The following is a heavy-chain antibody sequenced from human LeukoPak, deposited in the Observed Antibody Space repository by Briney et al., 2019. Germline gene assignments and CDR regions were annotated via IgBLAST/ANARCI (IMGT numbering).Heavy chain of an antibody. CDR2: IKQDGSEK. V-gene: IGHV3-7*01. Sequence: GGSLRLSCAASGFTFSSYWMSWVRQAPGKGLEWVANIKQDGSEKYYVDSVKGRFTISRDNAKNSLYLQMNSLRVEDTAVYYCARDHSSYGSPYMDVWGKGTTVTVSS. D-gene: IGHD6-19*01. CDR1: GFTFSSYW. CDR3: ARDHSSYGSPYMDV. J-gene: IGHJ6*04.